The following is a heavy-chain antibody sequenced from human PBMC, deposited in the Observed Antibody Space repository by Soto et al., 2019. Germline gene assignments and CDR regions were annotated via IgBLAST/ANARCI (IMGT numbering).Heavy chain of an antibody. CDR3: ARDPGTWAFDI. CDR1: GYTFTTHA. V-gene: IGHV1-3*01. D-gene: IGHD1-26*01. CDR2: INGGNGNT. J-gene: IGHJ3*02. Sequence: VASVKVSCKASGYTFTTHAMHWVRQAPGQGLEWMGWINGGNGNTRYSDKFQGRVTITRDTSASTAYMELSSLTSEDTAVYYCARDPGTWAFDIWGQGTMVTVSS.